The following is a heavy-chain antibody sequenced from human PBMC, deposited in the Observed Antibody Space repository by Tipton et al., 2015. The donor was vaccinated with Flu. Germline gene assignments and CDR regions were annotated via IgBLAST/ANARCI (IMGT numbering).Heavy chain of an antibody. V-gene: IGHV4-30-4*01. Sequence: TLSLTCTVSGDSIKSGNSYWSWVRQSPGKGLEWIGHIYYTGSTYYDPSLESRVSISIDTSRSQFSLNLRSVTATDTAMYYCARGSGEINIYLDSWGQGTVVTVSS. CDR3: ARGSGEINIYLDS. CDR2: IYYTGST. CDR1: GDSIKSGNSY. J-gene: IGHJ4*02. D-gene: IGHD6-19*01.